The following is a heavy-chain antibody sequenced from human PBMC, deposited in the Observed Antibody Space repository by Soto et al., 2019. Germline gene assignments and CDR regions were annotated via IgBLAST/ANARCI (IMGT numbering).Heavy chain of an antibody. CDR2: IKEDGSEI. CDR3: ARDIGFDYVN. V-gene: IGHV3-7*01. D-gene: IGHD3-16*01. J-gene: IGHJ4*02. Sequence: GGSLRLSCAVSGFNVMSYWMSWVRQAPGKGLEWVASIKEDGSEIYYLHSVRGRFSISRDSAENALHLTMNYLSAEDTGVYFCARDIGFDYVNWGQGTLVTVSS. CDR1: GFNVMSYW.